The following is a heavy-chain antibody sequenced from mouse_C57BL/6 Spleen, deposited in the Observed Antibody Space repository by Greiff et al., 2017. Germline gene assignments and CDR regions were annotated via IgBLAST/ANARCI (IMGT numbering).Heavy chain of an antibody. J-gene: IGHJ2*01. CDR2: ISDGGSYT. D-gene: IGHD4-1*01. CDR3: ARDQTGTGFDY. CDR1: GFTFSSYA. V-gene: IGHV5-4*01. Sequence: EVKLMESGGGLVKPGGSLKLSCAASGFTFSSYAMSWVRQTPEKRLEWVATISDGGSYTYYPDNVKGRFTISRDNAKNNLYLQMSYLKSEDTAMYYCARDQTGTGFDYWGQGTTLTVSS.